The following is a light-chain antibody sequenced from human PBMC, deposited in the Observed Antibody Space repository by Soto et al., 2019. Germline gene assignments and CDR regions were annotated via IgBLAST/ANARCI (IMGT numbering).Light chain of an antibody. Sequence: QSALTQPASVSGSPGQSITISCTGTSSDVGGYNYVSWYQQHPGKAPKLMIYEVSNWPSGVSTRFSGSKSGNTASLTISGLQAEDEADYYCSSYTRSSSLYVFGTGTKVTVL. CDR1: SSDVGGYNY. CDR2: EVS. CDR3: SSYTRSSSLYV. V-gene: IGLV2-14*01. J-gene: IGLJ1*01.